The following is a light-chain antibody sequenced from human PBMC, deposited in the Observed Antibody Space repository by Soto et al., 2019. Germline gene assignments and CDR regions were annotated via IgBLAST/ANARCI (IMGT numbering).Light chain of an antibody. CDR2: DVS. CDR1: SSDVGGYNY. Sequence: QSVLTRPASVSGSPGQSITISCTGTSSDVGGYNYVSWYQHHPGKAPKLMIFDVSNRPSGVSNRFPGSKSGNTASLTISGLQPEDEADYYCSSYTTSNTRQIVFGTGTKVTVL. CDR3: SSYTTSNTRQIV. V-gene: IGLV2-14*03. J-gene: IGLJ1*01.